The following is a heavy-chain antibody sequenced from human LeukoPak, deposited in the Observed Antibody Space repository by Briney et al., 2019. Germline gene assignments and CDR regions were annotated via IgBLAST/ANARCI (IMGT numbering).Heavy chain of an antibody. CDR3: AKDQYSGYGQWLPIDY. D-gene: IGHD5-12*01. CDR1: GFSFDDYA. J-gene: IGHJ4*02. CDR2: ISWNSGSI. Sequence: GKSLRLSCAASGFSFDDYAMHWVRQAPGKGLEWVSGISWNSGSIGYADSVKGRFTISRDNAKNSLYLQMNSLRAEDMALYYCAKDQYSGYGQWLPIDYWGQGTLVTVSS. V-gene: IGHV3-9*03.